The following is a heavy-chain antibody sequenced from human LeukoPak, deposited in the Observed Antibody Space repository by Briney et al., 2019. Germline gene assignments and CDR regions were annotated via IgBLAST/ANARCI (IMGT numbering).Heavy chain of an antibody. J-gene: IGHJ4*02. CDR2: IYYSGST. Sequence: SETLSLTCTVSGGSISSSSYYWGWIRQPPGKGLEWIGSIYYSGSTYYNPSLKSRVTISVDTSKYQFSLKLSSVTAADTAVYYCARDLRYSSGFDYWGQGTLVTVSS. V-gene: IGHV4-39*07. D-gene: IGHD6-25*01. CDR1: GGSISSSSYY. CDR3: ARDLRYSSGFDY.